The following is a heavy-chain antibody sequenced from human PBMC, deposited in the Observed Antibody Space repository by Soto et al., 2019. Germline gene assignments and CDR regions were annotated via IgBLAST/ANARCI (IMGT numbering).Heavy chain of an antibody. Sequence: SETLSLTCLVSGYSITSDFYWGWIREPPGKGLEWTGSIYHSGTTYSDPSLRSRLTISVDTSKNQFSLMLSSVTASDTAVYYCERIVLESTSLYSWFVPWGQGSLVTV. CDR1: GYSITSDFY. V-gene: IGHV4-38-2*01. J-gene: IGHJ5*02. CDR2: IYHSGTT. D-gene: IGHD2-8*02. CDR3: ERIVLESTSLYSWFVP.